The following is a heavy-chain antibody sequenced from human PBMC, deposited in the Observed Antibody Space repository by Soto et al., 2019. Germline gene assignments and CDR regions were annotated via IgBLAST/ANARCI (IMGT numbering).Heavy chain of an antibody. D-gene: IGHD4-4*01. Sequence: PSETLSLTCTVSVGSISGYYWSWIRQPPGKGLEWIGYIFYSGSTNYNPSLKSRVTISVDTSKNQFSLKLSSVTAADTAVYYCASHSNYEDYYYGMDVLGQGTTVTVSS. CDR2: IFYSGST. CDR3: ASHSNYEDYYYGMDV. CDR1: VGSISGYY. J-gene: IGHJ6*02. V-gene: IGHV4-59*12.